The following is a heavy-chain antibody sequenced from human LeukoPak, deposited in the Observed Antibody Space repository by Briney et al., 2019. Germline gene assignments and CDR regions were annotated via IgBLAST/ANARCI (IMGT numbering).Heavy chain of an antibody. CDR1: GGSFSGYY. CDR2: INHSGST. CDR3: ARHRWANYYYYYYMDA. V-gene: IGHV4-34*01. J-gene: IGHJ6*03. Sequence: SETLSLTCAVYGGSFSGYYWSWIRQPPGKGLEWIGEINHSGSTNYNPSLKSRVTISVDTSKNQFSLKLSSVTAADTAVYYCARHRWANYYYYYYMDAWGKGTTVTVSS. D-gene: IGHD3-16*02.